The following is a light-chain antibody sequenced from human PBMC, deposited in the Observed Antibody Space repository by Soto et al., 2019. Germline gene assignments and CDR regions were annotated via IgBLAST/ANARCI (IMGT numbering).Light chain of an antibody. Sequence: QSALTQPASVSGSPGQSITISCTGTISDVGRYNLVSWYQQHPDKAPKLIIYEDLERPSGVSHRFSGSTSGNTASLTISGVQTEDEAKYFCCSYAGGASVVFGGGTQLTVL. CDR3: CSYAGGASVV. CDR1: ISDVGRYNL. CDR2: EDL. J-gene: IGLJ2*01. V-gene: IGLV2-23*01.